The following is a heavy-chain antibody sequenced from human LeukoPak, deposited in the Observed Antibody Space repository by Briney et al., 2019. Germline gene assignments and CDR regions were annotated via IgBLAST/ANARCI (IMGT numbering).Heavy chain of an antibody. Sequence: GGSLRLSCAASGFIVSSSYLSWVRQAPGKGLEWISLIYSDGSTFYAGSVKGRFTISRDNSKNTLSLQMNSLRAEDTAVYYCAKDRTPRITIFGVAHYGMDVWGQGTTVTVSS. CDR1: GFIVSSSY. CDR3: AKDRTPRITIFGVAHYGMDV. D-gene: IGHD3-3*01. V-gene: IGHV3-53*01. CDR2: IYSDGST. J-gene: IGHJ6*02.